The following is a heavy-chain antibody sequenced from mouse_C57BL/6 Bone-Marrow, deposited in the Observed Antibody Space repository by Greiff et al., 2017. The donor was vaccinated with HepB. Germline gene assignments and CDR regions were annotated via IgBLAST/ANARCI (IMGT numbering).Heavy chain of an antibody. CDR3: ALQRFAY. Sequence: QVQLKQSGAELARPGASVKLSCKASGYTFTSYGISWVKQRTGQGLEWIGEIYPRRGNTYYNEKFKGKATLTADKSYSTAYMELRSLTSEDSAVYFCALQRFAYWGQGTLVTVSA. CDR2: IYPRRGNT. V-gene: IGHV1-81*01. CDR1: GYTFTSYG. J-gene: IGHJ3*01.